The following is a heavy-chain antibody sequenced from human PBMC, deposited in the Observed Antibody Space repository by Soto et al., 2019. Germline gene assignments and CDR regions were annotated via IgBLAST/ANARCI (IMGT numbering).Heavy chain of an antibody. Sequence: SETLSLTCAVYGGSFSGYYWSWIRQPPGKGLEWIGEINHSGSTNYNPSLKSRVTISVDTSKNQFSLKLSSVTAADTAVYYCARGLNYGAPSTRYFDYWGQGTLVTVSS. D-gene: IGHD4-17*01. CDR3: ARGLNYGAPSTRYFDY. CDR2: INHSGST. CDR1: GGSFSGYY. V-gene: IGHV4-34*01. J-gene: IGHJ4*02.